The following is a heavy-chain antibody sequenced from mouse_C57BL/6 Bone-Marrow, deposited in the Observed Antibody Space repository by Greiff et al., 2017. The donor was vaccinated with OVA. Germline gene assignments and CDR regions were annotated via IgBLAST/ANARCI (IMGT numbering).Heavy chain of an antibody. CDR1: GYTFTDYN. CDR2: INSNNGGT. V-gene: IGHV1-18*01. D-gene: IGHD2-12*01. CDR3: ARGGSYNSDGGAWFAY. J-gene: IGHJ3*01. Sequence: VQLQQSGPELAKPGASVKIPCKASGYTFTDYNMDWVKQSHGKSLEWIGDINSNNGGTIYNQKFKGKATLTVDKSSSTAYMGLRSLTSEDTAVYFCARGGSYNSDGGAWFAYWGQGTLVTVSA.